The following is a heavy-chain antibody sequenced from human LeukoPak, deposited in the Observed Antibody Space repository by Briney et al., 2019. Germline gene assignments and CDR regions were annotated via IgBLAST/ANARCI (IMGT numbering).Heavy chain of an antibody. D-gene: IGHD1-26*01. CDR2: INVGNGNT. CDR3: ARGYSGSYLGY. V-gene: IGHV1-3*01. Sequence: GASVKVSCKASGYTFTSYAMHWVRQAPGQRLEWMGWINVGNGNTKYSQKFQGRVTITRDTSASTAYMELSSLRSEDTAVYYCARGYSGSYLGYWGQGTLVTVSS. J-gene: IGHJ4*02. CDR1: GYTFTSYA.